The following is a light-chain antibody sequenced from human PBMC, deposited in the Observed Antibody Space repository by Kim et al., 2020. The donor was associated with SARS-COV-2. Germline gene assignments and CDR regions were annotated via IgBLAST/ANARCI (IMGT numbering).Light chain of an antibody. V-gene: IGLV2-8*01. CDR1: SSDVGGYNY. J-gene: IGLJ3*02. CDR3: SSYADSNRWV. CDR2: DVS. Sequence: GQSVTISCTGTSSDVGGYNYVSWYQQHPGKAPKRMIYDVSKRPSGVPDRFSGSKSGNTASLTVSGLQAEDEADYYCSSYADSNRWVFGGGTQLTVL.